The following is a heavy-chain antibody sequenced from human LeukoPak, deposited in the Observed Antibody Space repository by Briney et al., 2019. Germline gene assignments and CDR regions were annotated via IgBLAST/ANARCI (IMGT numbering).Heavy chain of an antibody. CDR2: IYSDNT. Sequence: TGGSLRLSCTVSGFTVSSNSMSWVRQAPGKGLEWVSFIYSDNTHYSDSVKGRFTISRDNSKNTLYLQMNSLRAEDTALYYCASGGIYYGAAFDFWGQGTLVTVSS. V-gene: IGHV3-53*01. D-gene: IGHD1-26*01. J-gene: IGHJ4*02. CDR1: GFTVSSNS. CDR3: ASGGIYYGAAFDF.